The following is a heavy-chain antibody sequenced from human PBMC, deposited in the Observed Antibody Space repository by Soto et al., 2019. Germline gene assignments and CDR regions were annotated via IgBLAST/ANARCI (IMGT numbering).Heavy chain of an antibody. CDR3: ARQRVATVGTGRYIDI. CDR2: ISPMIGTS. D-gene: IGHD6-13*01. V-gene: IGHV1-69*01. CDR1: GGTFTRYA. J-gene: IGHJ2*01. Sequence: QLQLVQSGAEVKNPGSSVKVSCKTSGGTFTRYAFSWVRQASGQGLEWMGGISPMIGTSNYAREVQGRVTFTANESTRTAYMELSSLRAEDTAIYYCARQRVATVGTGRYIDIWGRGTLVTVSS.